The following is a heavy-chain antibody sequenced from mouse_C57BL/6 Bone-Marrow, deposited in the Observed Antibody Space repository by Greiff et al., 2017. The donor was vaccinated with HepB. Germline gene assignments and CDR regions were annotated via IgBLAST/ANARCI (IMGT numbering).Heavy chain of an antibody. CDR1: GYTFTDYE. D-gene: IGHD1-1*01. J-gene: IGHJ2*01. CDR3: TRHGGSYGSSSFDD. CDR2: IDPETGGT. V-gene: IGHV1-15*01. Sequence: QVQLQQSGAELVRPGASVTLSCKASGYTFTDYEMHWVKQTPVHGLEWIGAIDPETGGTAYNQKFKGKAILTADKSSSTDYMELRSLTSEDSAVYYCTRHGGSYGSSSFDDWGQGTTLTVSS.